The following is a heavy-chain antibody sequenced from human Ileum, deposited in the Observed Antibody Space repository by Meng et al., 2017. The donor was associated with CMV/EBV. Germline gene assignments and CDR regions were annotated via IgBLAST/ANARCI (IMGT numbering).Heavy chain of an antibody. D-gene: IGHD7-27*01. CDR2: INPSGAST. J-gene: IGHJ4*02. CDR3: ARARTGDSYYFDY. Sequence: KASRYTITSYSMHWVRQATGQGLEWMRIINPSGASTRSAQKFQGRVTMTRDTSTSTVYMELSSLRSEDTAVYYCARARTGDSYYFDYWGQGTLVTVSS. CDR1: RYTITSYS. V-gene: IGHV1-46*01.